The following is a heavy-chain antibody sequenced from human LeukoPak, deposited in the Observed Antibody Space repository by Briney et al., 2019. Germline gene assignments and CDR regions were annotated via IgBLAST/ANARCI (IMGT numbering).Heavy chain of an antibody. V-gene: IGHV3-30-3*01. Sequence: GGSLRLSCAASGFTFSSYVMHWVRQAPGKGLEWVAVISYDGSNKYYADSVKGRFTISRDNAKNTLFLQMNSLRAEDTAVYYCARGSNSGSYYGSEYFHHWGQGTLVTVSS. D-gene: IGHD1-26*01. CDR1: GFTFSSYV. J-gene: IGHJ1*01. CDR2: ISYDGSNK. CDR3: ARGSNSGSYYGSEYFHH.